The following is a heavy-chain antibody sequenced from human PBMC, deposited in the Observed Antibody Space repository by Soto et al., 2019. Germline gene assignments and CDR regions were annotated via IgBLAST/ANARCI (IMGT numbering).Heavy chain of an antibody. V-gene: IGHV3-48*01. Sequence: EVQLVESGGGLVQPGGSLRLSCAASGFTFSSYSMNWVRQAPGKGLEWVSYISSSSSTIYYADSVKGRFTISRDNAKNSLYLQINSLRAEDTAVYSCLGYYYMDVWGKGTTVTVSS. CDR3: LGYYYMDV. J-gene: IGHJ6*03. CDR2: ISSSSSTI. CDR1: GFTFSSYS.